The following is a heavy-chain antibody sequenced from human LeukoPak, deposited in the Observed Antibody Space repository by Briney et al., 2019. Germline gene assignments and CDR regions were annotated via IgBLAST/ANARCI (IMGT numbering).Heavy chain of an antibody. J-gene: IGHJ4*02. CDR2: INHSGST. D-gene: IGHD3-16*02. V-gene: IGHV4-34*01. CDR1: GGSFIGYY. Sequence: SETLSLTCAVYGGSFIGYYWSWIRQPPGKGLEWIGEINHSGSTNYNPSPKSRVTISVDTSKNQFSLMLSSVTAEDPAVYYCAGRYYDYVGGSYRPKSFDYWGQGTLVTVSS. CDR3: AGRYYDYVGGSYRPKSFDY.